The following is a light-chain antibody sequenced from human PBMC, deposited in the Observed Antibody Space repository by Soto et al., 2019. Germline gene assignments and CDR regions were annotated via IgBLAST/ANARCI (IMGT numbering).Light chain of an antibody. J-gene: IGKJ1*01. CDR3: QQRSNWRT. V-gene: IGKV3-11*01. CDR1: QSVSSY. CDR2: DAS. Sequence: EIVLTQSPATLSLSPGERATLSCRASQSVSSYLAWYQQKPGQAPRLLIYDASNRATGIPARFSGSWSGTVFTLTISSLEPEDFAVYYCQQRSNWRTFGQGTKVEIK.